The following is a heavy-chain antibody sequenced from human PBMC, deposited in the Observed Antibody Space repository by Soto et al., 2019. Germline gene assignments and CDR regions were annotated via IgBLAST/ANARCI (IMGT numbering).Heavy chain of an antibody. V-gene: IGHV1-69*13. CDR2: IIPIFGTA. J-gene: IGHJ6*02. D-gene: IGHD3-9*01. CDR3: ARGARGLRYFYWLLFYYGMDV. Sequence: ASVKVYCKASGGTFSSYAISWVRQAPGQGLEWMGGIIPIFGTANYAQKFQGRVTITADESTSTAYMELSSLRSEDTAVYYCARGARGLRYFYWLLFYYGMDVWGQGTTVTVSS. CDR1: GGTFSSYA.